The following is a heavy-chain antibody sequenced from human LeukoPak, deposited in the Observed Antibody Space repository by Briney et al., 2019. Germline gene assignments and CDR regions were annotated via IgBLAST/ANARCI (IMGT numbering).Heavy chain of an antibody. D-gene: IGHD5-12*01. V-gene: IGHV4-59*08. CDR3: ARMGGYSGYATH. Sequence: PSETLSLTCTVSGGSISSYYWSWIRQPPGKGLEWIGYILCSGTTNSNPSLKSRVNISLDTSNNQISLKLTSVTAADTAVYFCARMGGYSGYATHWGQGILVTVSS. J-gene: IGHJ4*02. CDR1: GGSISSYY. CDR2: ILCSGTT.